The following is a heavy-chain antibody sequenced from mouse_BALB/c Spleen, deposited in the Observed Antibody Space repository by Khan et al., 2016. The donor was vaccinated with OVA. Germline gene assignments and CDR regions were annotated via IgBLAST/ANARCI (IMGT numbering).Heavy chain of an antibody. D-gene: IGHD1-1*01. J-gene: IGHJ2*01. V-gene: IGHV3-6*02. CDR2: ITYAGNH. CDR3: ERDEGYYYGDYFDY. Sequence: EVQLQESGPGLVKPSQSLSLTCSVTGYLFTSGYYWYWLRQFPGTKLEWMGHITYAGNHNYNPSPRHRISITRATSKTPFFLSLNPVTTEDTATYYCERDEGYYYGDYFDYWGQGTTLTVSS. CDR1: GYLFTSGYY.